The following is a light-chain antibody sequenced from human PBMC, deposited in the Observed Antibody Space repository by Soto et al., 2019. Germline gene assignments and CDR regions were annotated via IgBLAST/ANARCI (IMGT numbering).Light chain of an antibody. CDR3: AAWDDSPSGSWV. Sequence: QSVLTQPPSASGTPGQRVTISCSGSTSNIASNYVYWYQQVPGTAPKLLIYGNSHRPSGVPDRFSGSKSGTSASLAISGLRSEDEADYYCAAWDDSPSGSWVFGGGTKLTVL. J-gene: IGLJ3*02. CDR2: GNS. CDR1: TSNIASNY. V-gene: IGLV1-47*02.